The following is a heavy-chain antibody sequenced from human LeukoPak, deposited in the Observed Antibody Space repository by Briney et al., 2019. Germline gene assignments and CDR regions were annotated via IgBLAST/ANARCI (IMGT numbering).Heavy chain of an antibody. CDR3: AREYTEVFDY. V-gene: IGHV4-59*01. Sequence: SETLSLTCTVSGGSISSYYWSWIRQPPGKGLEWIGYIYYSGSTNYNPSLKSRVTISVDTSKNQFSLKLSSVTAADTAVYYGAREYTEVFDYWGQGTLVTVSS. D-gene: IGHD1-1*01. J-gene: IGHJ4*02. CDR1: GGSISSYY. CDR2: IYYSGST.